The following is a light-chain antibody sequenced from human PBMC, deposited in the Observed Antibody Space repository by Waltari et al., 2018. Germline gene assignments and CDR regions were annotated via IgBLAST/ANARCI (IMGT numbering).Light chain of an antibody. Sequence: DIQMTQSPSSLSASVGDSVTITCRASQGISTWLAWYHQKAGKAPKLLIYKASTLQSGVPSRFSGSGSGTVFTLTISSLQPEDFATYYCYQYNSAPLTFGGGTKVEIK. V-gene: IGKV1-12*01. CDR1: QGISTW. CDR3: YQYNSAPLT. CDR2: KAS. J-gene: IGKJ4*01.